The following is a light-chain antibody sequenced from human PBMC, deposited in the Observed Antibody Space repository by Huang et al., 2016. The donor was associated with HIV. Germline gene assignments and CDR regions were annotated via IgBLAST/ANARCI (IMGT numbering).Light chain of an antibody. CDR3: QQRASWLT. CDR1: QNIDTS. CDR2: DAS. V-gene: IGKV3-11*01. Sequence: EIVLTQSPASLSWYPGESVTLFCRASQNIDTSLAWYQQRPGQSPRLLVYDASQRAPGVPDRFTVSVSGTDFTLTISSLESDDFAVYFCQQRASWLTFGGGTRVEVK. J-gene: IGKJ4*01.